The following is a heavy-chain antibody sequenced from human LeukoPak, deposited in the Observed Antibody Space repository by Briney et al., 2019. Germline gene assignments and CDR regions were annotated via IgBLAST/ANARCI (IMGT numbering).Heavy chain of an antibody. V-gene: IGHV5-51*01. CDR3: ARLMGVVPAAITRRGAFDI. Sequence: PGESLKISCKGSGYSFTSYWIGWVRQMPGKGPEWMGIIYPGDSDTRYSPSFQGQVTISADKSISTAYLQWSSLKASDTAMYYCARLMGVVPAAITRRGAFDIWGQGTMVTVSS. CDR2: IYPGDSDT. CDR1: GYSFTSYW. D-gene: IGHD2-2*01. J-gene: IGHJ3*02.